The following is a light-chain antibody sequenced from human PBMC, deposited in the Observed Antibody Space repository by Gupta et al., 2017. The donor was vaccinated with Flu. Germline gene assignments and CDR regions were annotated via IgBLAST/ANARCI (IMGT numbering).Light chain of an antibody. CDR1: QGNRNY. CDR3: LQYSNYLRT. J-gene: IGKJ1*01. V-gene: IGKV1-17*01. Sequence: DIQMTQSPSSLSASVGARVTITGRASQGNRNYLGWYQQKPGQAPKLLIYAASSLQCGVPASFSGSGSGTDFLLTINSLQPEDLATYYCLQYSNYLRTFGQGTKVDI. CDR2: AAS.